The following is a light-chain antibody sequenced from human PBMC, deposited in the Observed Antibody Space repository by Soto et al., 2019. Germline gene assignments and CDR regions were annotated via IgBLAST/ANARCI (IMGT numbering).Light chain of an antibody. CDR1: QSISSY. V-gene: IGKV1-39*01. Sequence: ILMTQSPSSLSASPGDRVTITCRASQSISSYLAWYQQQPGKAPKLLIYAASSLQSGVPPRFSGSRSGPDFTLTISSLQPEDFATYYCQQSYSSPPTFGEGTKVDIK. CDR3: QQSYSSPPT. J-gene: IGKJ1*01. CDR2: AAS.